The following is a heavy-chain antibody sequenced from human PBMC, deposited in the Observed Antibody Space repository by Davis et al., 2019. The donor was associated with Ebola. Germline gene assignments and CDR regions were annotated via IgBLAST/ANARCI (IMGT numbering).Heavy chain of an antibody. D-gene: IGHD3-3*01. CDR3: ARKLYYDFWSGYYPFDY. Sequence: PSETLSLTCAVYGGSFSGYYWGWIRQPPGKGLEWIGSIYYSGSTYYNPSLKSRVTISVDTSKNQFSLKLSSVTAADTAVYYCARKLYYDFWSGYYPFDYWGQGTLVTVSS. J-gene: IGHJ4*02. V-gene: IGHV4-39*01. CDR2: IYYSGST. CDR1: GGSFSGYY.